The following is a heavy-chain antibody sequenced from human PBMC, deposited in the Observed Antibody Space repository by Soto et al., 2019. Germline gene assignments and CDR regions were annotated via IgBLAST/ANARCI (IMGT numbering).Heavy chain of an antibody. Sequence: QVQLQESGPGLVKPSETLSLSCTVSGGSISSYYWSWIRQPPGKGLEWIGYNYYSGSTNYNPSLKSRVTISVDTSKNQFSLKLSSVTAADTALYYCARRYGGTFYYSGQGTLVTVSS. V-gene: IGHV4-59*08. CDR2: NYYSGST. J-gene: IGHJ4*02. CDR1: GGSISSYY. CDR3: ARRYGGTFYY. D-gene: IGHD2-15*01.